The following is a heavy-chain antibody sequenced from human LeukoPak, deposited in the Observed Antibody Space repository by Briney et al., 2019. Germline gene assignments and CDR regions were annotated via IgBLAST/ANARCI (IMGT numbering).Heavy chain of an antibody. CDR1: GYTFTGYY. CDR2: INPNSGGT. CDR3: ARADSSGYYD. J-gene: IGHJ4*02. Sequence: GASVKVSCKASGYTFTGYYMHWVRQAPGPGLEWMGRINPNSGGTNYAQKVQGRVTMTRDTSISTAYMELSRLRSDDRAVYYCARADSSGYYDWGQGTLVTVAS. D-gene: IGHD3-22*01. V-gene: IGHV1-2*06.